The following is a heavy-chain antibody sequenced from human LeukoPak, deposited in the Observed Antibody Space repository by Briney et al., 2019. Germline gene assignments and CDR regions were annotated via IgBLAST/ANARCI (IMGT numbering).Heavy chain of an antibody. D-gene: IGHD6-19*01. V-gene: IGHV3-30*18. J-gene: IGHJ4*02. CDR1: GFTFSSYG. Sequence: GRSLRLSCAASGFTFSSYGMHWVRQAPDKGLEWVAVISYDGSNKYYADSVKGRFTISRDNSKNTLYLQMNSLRAEDTAVYYCAKDGDRTAVAAIDYWGQGTLVTVSS. CDR3: AKDGDRTAVAAIDY. CDR2: ISYDGSNK.